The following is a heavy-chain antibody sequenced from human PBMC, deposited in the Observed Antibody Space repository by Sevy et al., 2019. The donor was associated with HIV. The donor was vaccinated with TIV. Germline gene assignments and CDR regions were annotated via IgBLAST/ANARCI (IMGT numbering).Heavy chain of an antibody. V-gene: IGHV3-48*02. J-gene: IGHJ4*02. CDR1: GFTFSSYS. CDR2: ISSSSGTI. CDR3: ARDYYDSSGYSMNFDY. Sequence: GGSLRLSCAASGFTFSSYSMNWVRQAPGKGLEWVSYISSSSGTIYYADSVKGRFTISRDNAKNSLYLQMSSLRDEDTAGYYCARDYYDSSGYSMNFDYWGQGTLVTVSS. D-gene: IGHD3-22*01.